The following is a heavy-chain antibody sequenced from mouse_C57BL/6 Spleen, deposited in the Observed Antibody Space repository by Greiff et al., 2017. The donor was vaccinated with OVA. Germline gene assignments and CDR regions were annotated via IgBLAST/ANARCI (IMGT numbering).Heavy chain of an antibody. CDR1: GFNIKDYY. CDR3: TTDVRGTRGFDY. Sequence: EVQVVESGAELVRPGASVKLTCTASGFNIKDYYMHWVKQRPEQGLEWIGRIDPEDGDTEYAPKFQGKATMTADTSSNTAYLQISSLTSEDTSVYYCTTDVRGTRGFDYWGQGTTLTVSS. D-gene: IGHD4-1*01. V-gene: IGHV14-1*01. CDR2: IDPEDGDT. J-gene: IGHJ2*01.